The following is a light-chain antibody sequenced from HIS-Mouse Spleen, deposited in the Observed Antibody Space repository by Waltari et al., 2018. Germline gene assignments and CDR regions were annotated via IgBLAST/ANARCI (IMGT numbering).Light chain of an antibody. J-gene: IGLJ2*01. Sequence: SYELTQPPSVSVSPGQTARITCSGDALPKQYPYWYQQKPGQAPVLVRYKDSERPSGIPERFSGSSSGTTVTLTISGVQAEDEADYYCQSADSSGTYHVVFGGGTKLTVL. CDR3: QSADSSGTYHVV. CDR2: KDS. CDR1: ALPKQY. V-gene: IGLV3-25*03.